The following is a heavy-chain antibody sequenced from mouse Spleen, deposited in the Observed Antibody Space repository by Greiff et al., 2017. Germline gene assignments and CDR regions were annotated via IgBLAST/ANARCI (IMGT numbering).Heavy chain of an antibody. V-gene: IGHV5-6*01. Sequence: EVQVVESGGDLVKPGGSLKLSCAASGFTFSSYGMSWVRQTPDKRLEWVATISSGGSYTYYPDSVKGRFTISRDNAKNTLYLQMSSLKSEDTAMYYCASLYGSSLFAYWGQGTLVTVSA. J-gene: IGHJ3*01. CDR1: GFTFSSYG. D-gene: IGHD1-1*01. CDR2: ISSGGSYT. CDR3: ASLYGSSLFAY.